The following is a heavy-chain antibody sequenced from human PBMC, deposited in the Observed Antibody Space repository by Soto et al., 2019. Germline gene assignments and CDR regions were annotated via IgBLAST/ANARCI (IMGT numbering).Heavy chain of an antibody. V-gene: IGHV1-69*13. Sequence: SVKVSCKASGGTFISDSCSWVRQAPGQGLEWMGGIIPMFDTPIYAQKFQDRITITADESTSTAYMQLSSLRSGDTDIYYYERCGGLDREFNSWGQGSLVTVSS. J-gene: IGHJ4*02. CDR3: ERCGGLDREFNS. CDR2: IIPMFDTP. CDR1: GGTFISDS. D-gene: IGHD2-15*01.